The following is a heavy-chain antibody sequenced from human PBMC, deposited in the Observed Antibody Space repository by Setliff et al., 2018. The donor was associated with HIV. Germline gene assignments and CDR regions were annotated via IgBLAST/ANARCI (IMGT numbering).Heavy chain of an antibody. Sequence: HPGGSLRLSCAASGFIFSNSAMTWVRQAPGKGLEWVSLISGNGVSTYYGDSVKGRFTISRDNSKNTVHLQMNSLRAEDTAIYYCAKPQRDASYFDYWGQGTLVTVSS. CDR2: ISGNGVST. D-gene: IGHD1-1*01. CDR1: GFIFSNSA. J-gene: IGHJ4*02. CDR3: AKPQRDASYFDY. V-gene: IGHV3-23*01.